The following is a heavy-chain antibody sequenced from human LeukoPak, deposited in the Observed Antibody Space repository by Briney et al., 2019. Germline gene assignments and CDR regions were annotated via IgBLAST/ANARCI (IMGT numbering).Heavy chain of an antibody. CDR1: GYTFTSYD. D-gene: IGHD1-26*01. Sequence: ASVKVSCKASGYTFTSYDINWVRQATGQGLEWMGWMNPNSGNTGYAQKFQGRVTMTEDTSTDTAYMELSSLRSEDTAVYYCATAHSGSYFNFDYWGQGTLVTVSS. J-gene: IGHJ4*02. CDR3: ATAHSGSYFNFDY. V-gene: IGHV1-8*01. CDR2: MNPNSGNT.